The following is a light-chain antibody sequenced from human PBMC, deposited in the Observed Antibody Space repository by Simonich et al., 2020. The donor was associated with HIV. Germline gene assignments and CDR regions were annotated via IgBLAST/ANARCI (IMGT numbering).Light chain of an antibody. J-gene: IGKJ3*01. CDR2: AAP. CDR1: QGISSY. CDR3: QQLNSFT. V-gene: IGKV1-9*01. Sequence: DIQLTQSPSFLSASVGDRVTITCRASQGISSYLAWYQQKPGKAPKLLIYAAPTLQSGVPSRFSGSGSGTEFTLTISSLQPEDFATYYCQQLNSFTFGPGTKVDIK.